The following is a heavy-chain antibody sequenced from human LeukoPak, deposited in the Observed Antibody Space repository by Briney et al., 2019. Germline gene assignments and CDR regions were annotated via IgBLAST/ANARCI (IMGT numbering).Heavy chain of an antibody. CDR3: AKDGGTDWYSYGRLDY. J-gene: IGHJ4*02. CDR2: ISYDGSNK. D-gene: IGHD5-18*01. CDR1: GFTFSSYG. Sequence: GRSLRLSCAASGFTFSSYGMHWVRQVPGKGLEWVAVISYDGSNKYYADSVKGRFTISRDNSKNTLYLQMNSLRAEDTAVYYCAKDGGTDWYSYGRLDYWGQGTLVTVSS. V-gene: IGHV3-30*18.